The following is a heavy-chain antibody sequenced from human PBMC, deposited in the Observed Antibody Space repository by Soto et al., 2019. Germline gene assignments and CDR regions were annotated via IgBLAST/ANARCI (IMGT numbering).Heavy chain of an antibody. V-gene: IGHV1-69*04. Sequence: SVKVSCKASGGTFSSYAISWVRQAPGQGLEWMGRIIPNLGIANYAQKFQGRVTITADISTSTAYMELSSLRSEDTAVYDCARFGEGYFDYWGQGTPVTVSS. CDR2: IIPNLGIA. CDR1: GGTFSSYA. J-gene: IGHJ4*02. CDR3: ARFGEGYFDY. D-gene: IGHD3-22*01.